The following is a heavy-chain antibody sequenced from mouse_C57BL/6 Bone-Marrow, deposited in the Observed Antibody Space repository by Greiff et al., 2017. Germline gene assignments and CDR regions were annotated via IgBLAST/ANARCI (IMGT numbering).Heavy chain of an antibody. D-gene: IGHD2-1*01. CDR1: GYSITSGYY. CDR3: ARVYLLWSPYAMDY. CDR2: ISYDGSN. Sequence: DVKLQESGPGLVKPSQSLSLTCSVTGYSITSGYYWNWIRQFPGNKLEWMGYISYDGSNNYNPSLKNRISITRDTSKNQFFLKLNSVTTEDTATYYCARVYLLWSPYAMDYWGQGTSVTVSS. J-gene: IGHJ4*01. V-gene: IGHV3-6*01.